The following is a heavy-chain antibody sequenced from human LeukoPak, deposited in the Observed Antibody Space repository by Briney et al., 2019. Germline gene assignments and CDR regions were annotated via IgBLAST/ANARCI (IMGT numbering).Heavy chain of an antibody. Sequence: PSETLSLTCAVSGGSIISYYWSWIRQPPGRGLEWIGYTYDSGSTKVNPSLKSRVTISVDTSKNLFSLKLTSVTAADTAVYYCATCRDEFGDYGFTSWGQGTLVTVSS. J-gene: IGHJ5*02. CDR3: ATCRDEFGDYGFTS. V-gene: IGHV4-59*01. CDR2: TYDSGST. D-gene: IGHD4-17*01. CDR1: GGSIISYY.